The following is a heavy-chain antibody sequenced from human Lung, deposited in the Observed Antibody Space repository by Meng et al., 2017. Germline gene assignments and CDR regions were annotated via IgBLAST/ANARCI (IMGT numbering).Heavy chain of an antibody. J-gene: IGHJ5*02. D-gene: IGHD5-18*01. V-gene: IGHV4-30-4*01. CDR1: GGSISSSNYY. CDR3: ARGQKGYFDL. CDR2: IYNSGST. Sequence: QAQLEEAGPGPVKPSQTLSLTCTVSGGSISSSNYYWSWIRQPPGKGLEWSGHIYNSGSTYYNPSLKSRITISVDTSKNQFSLKLSSVTAADTAVYYCARGQKGYFDLWGQGTLVTVSS.